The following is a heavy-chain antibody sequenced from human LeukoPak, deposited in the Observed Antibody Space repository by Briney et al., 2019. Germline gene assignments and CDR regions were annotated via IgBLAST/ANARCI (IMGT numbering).Heavy chain of an antibody. D-gene: IGHD3-10*01. Sequence: GGSLRLSCAASGSTFSSYAMSWVRQAPGKGLEWVSVIYSGGSTYYADSVKGRFTISRDNSKNTLYLQMNSLRAEDTAVYYCAREADYYGSGLNWGQGTLVTVSS. CDR3: AREADYYGSGLN. CDR1: GSTFSSYA. V-gene: IGHV3-53*01. CDR2: IYSGGST. J-gene: IGHJ4*02.